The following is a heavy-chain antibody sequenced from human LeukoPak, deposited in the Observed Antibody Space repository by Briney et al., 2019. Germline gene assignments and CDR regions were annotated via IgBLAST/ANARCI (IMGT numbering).Heavy chain of an antibody. CDR1: GYTFTSYG. Sequence: GASVKVSCKASGYTFTSYGVHWVRQAPGQRLEWMGWINPNSGGTNYAQKFQGWVTMTRDTSISTAYMELSRLRSDDTAVYYCARSIAAAGTVWFDPWGQGTLVTVSS. CDR3: ARSIAAAGTVWFDP. CDR2: INPNSGGT. D-gene: IGHD6-13*01. J-gene: IGHJ5*02. V-gene: IGHV1-2*04.